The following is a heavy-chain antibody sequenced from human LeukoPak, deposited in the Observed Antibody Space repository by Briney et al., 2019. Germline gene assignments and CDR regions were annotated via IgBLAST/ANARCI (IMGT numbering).Heavy chain of an antibody. Sequence: SETLSLTCTVSGVSISSSNNFWGWIRQPPGKGLEWIGSMHYRGTTYYIPSLKSRVTISVDTSKNQFSLKLSSVTAADTAVYYCARHEEEDGYNAKTFDFWGQGTLVTISS. J-gene: IGHJ4*02. CDR3: ARHEEEDGYNAKTFDF. V-gene: IGHV4-39*01. D-gene: IGHD5-24*01. CDR1: GVSISSSNNF. CDR2: MHYRGTT.